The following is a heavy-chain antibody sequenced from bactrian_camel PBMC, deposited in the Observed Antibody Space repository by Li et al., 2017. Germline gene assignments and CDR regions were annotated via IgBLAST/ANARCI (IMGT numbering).Heavy chain of an antibody. CDR3: AAAFRWVCPTDMSITT. Sequence: QLVESGGGAVQPGGSLRLSCAASGYSFTTACMAWFRQAPGKEREGIAVIDSDGDTAYAESLKDRFTISVDNAKNTLYLQMNSLKPEDTAMYYCAAAFRWVCPTDMSITTGARGPRSPSP. J-gene: IGHJ4*01. V-gene: IGHV3S6*01. CDR1: GYSFTTAC. CDR2: IDSDGDT. D-gene: IGHD1*01.